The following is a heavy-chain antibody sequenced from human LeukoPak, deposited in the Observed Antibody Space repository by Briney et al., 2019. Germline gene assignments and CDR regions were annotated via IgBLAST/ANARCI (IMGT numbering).Heavy chain of an antibody. CDR1: GFTFSSYA. V-gene: IGHV3-23*01. J-gene: IGHJ3*02. Sequence: GGSLRLSCAASGFTFSSYAMSWVRQAPGKGLEWVSAISGSGGSTYYADSVKGRFTISRDNAKNSLYLQMNSLRAEDTAVYYCARQARLVLYAFDIWGQGTMVTVSS. CDR2: ISGSGGST. D-gene: IGHD6-19*01. CDR3: ARQARLVLYAFDI.